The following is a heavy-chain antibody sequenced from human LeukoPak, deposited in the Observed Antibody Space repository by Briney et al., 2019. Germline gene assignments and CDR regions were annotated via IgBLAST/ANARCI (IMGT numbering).Heavy chain of an antibody. D-gene: IGHD3-3*01. Sequence: SETLSLTCTVSGGSISSYYWSWIRQPPGKGLEWLGYIYYSGSTNYNPSLKSRVTISVDTSKNQFSLKLSSGAAADTAVYYGAKGSITIFGVVPYFDYWGQGTLVTVSS. J-gene: IGHJ4*02. CDR2: IYYSGST. CDR1: GGSISSYY. V-gene: IGHV4-59*01. CDR3: AKGSITIFGVVPYFDY.